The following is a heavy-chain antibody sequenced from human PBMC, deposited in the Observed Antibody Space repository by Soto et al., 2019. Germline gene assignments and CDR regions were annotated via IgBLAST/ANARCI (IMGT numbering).Heavy chain of an antibody. Sequence: EVQLVESGGGLVQPGRSLRLSCAASGFTFDDYAMHWVRQAPGKGLEWVSGISWNSGSIGYADSVKGRFTISRDNAKNALYLQMNSLRAEDTALYYCAKDIGAGGSWYLSAEYFQHWGQGTLVTVSS. CDR2: ISWNSGSI. CDR1: GFTFDDYA. J-gene: IGHJ1*01. V-gene: IGHV3-9*01. CDR3: AKDIGAGGSWYLSAEYFQH. D-gene: IGHD6-13*01.